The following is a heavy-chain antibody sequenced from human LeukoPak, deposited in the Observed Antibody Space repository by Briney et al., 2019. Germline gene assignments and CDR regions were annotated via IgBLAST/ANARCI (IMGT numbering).Heavy chain of an antibody. J-gene: IGHJ4*02. D-gene: IGHD1-1*01. CDR2: ISGSSTTV. V-gene: IGHV3-48*02. CDR3: ARESEGGTTIDF. CDR1: GFTFSTYS. Sequence: GGSLRLSCAASGFTFSTYSINWVRQAPGKGLEWVSYISGSSTTVYYADSVKGRFTISRDNANNSLFLQMNSLRDEDTAVYYCARESEGGTTIDFWGQGTLVTVSS.